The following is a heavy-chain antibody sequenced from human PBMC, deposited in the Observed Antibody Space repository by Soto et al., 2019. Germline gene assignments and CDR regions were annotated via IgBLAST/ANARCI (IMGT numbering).Heavy chain of an antibody. J-gene: IGHJ6*02. CDR1: GYSFTPSW. CDR2: IYPGDSDT. Sequence: PGESLKISCKGSGYSFTPSWIGWVRQMPGKGLEWMGIIYPGDSDTRYSPSFQGQVTISADKSISTAYLQWSSLKASDTAMYYCARRRYYGSGTFYGMDVWGQGTMVTVSS. CDR3: ARRRYYGSGTFYGMDV. V-gene: IGHV5-51*01. D-gene: IGHD3-10*01.